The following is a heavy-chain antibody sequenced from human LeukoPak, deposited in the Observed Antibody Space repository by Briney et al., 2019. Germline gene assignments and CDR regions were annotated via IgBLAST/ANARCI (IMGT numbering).Heavy chain of an antibody. V-gene: IGHV4-39*01. J-gene: IGHJ4*02. CDR1: GGSISSSTYY. CDR2: VYYSGST. CDR3: ARWADYGDLGSYFDY. Sequence: SETLSLTCSVSGGSISSSTYYWGWIRQPPGKGLEWIGNVYYSGSTYYNLSLKTRVTISADTSKSQFSLKLSSVTAADTAVYYCARWADYGDLGSYFDYWGQGTLVTVSS. D-gene: IGHD4-17*01.